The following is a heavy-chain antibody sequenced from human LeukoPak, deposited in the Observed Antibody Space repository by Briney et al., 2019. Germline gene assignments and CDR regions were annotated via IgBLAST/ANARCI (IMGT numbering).Heavy chain of an antibody. CDR1: GFIFDDYG. CDR2: INWNGDST. V-gene: IGHV3-20*04. Sequence: GGSLRLSCAASGFIFDDYGLTWVRQAPGKGLEWVSGINWNGDSTDYADSVKGRFTISRDNAKNSLYLQMNSLRAEDTALYYCARDLRVVITGSFDSWGQGTLVTVSS. J-gene: IGHJ4*02. D-gene: IGHD3-22*01. CDR3: ARDLRVVITGSFDS.